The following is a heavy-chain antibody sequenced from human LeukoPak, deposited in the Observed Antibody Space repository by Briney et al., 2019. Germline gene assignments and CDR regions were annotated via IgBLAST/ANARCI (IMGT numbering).Heavy chain of an antibody. Sequence: SVKVSRKASGGTFSSYAISWVRQAPGQGLEWMGGIIPIFGTANYAQKFQGRVTITADESTSTAYMELSSLRSEDTAVYYCARDTAMVDPYYYYGMDVWGQGTTVTVSS. J-gene: IGHJ6*02. CDR2: IIPIFGTA. D-gene: IGHD5-18*01. V-gene: IGHV1-69*13. CDR3: ARDTAMVDPYYYYGMDV. CDR1: GGTFSSYA.